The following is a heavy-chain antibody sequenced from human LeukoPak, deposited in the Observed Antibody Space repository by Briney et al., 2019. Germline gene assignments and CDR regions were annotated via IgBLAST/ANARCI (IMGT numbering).Heavy chain of an antibody. CDR2: IIPIFGTA. CDR3: ARGDVEMATIWWFDY. J-gene: IGHJ4*02. Sequence: SVKVSYKSSGGTFSSYAISWVRQAPGQGLEWMGRIIPIFGTANYAQKSQGRVTITTDESTSTAYMELSSLRSEDTAVYYCARGDVEMATIWWFDYWGQGTLVTVSS. CDR1: GGTFSSYA. V-gene: IGHV1-69*05. D-gene: IGHD5-24*01.